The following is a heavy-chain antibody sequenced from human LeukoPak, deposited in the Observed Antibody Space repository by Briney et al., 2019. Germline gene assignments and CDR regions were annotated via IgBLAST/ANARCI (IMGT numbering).Heavy chain of an antibody. CDR2: IKGDGHEK. Sequence: GGSLRLSCAASGFSFSRYWMNWVRQAPGKGLEWVANIKGDGHEKNYVDSAKGRFSISRDNARNSLYLQMDSLRAEDTAVYYCAKEGAYPIITYDSWGQGALVTVSS. D-gene: IGHD3-10*01. J-gene: IGHJ5*01. CDR1: GFSFSRYW. V-gene: IGHV3-7*01. CDR3: AKEGAYPIITYDS.